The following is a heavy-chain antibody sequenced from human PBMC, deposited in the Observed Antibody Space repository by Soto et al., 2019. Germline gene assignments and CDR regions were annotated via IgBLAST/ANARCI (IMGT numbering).Heavy chain of an antibody. CDR3: ARVVILVPTASTHYYYHMDV. D-gene: IGHD2-2*01. Sequence: QVQLVQSGAEVRKPGSSVTVSCKASGGTFSNYAISWVRQAPGQGLEWLGGIIHIVGRGSYAQKFQGRVTITADEPTTTAYMELSSLRFEDTAVYYCARVVILVPTASTHYYYHMDVWGPGTTVTVSS. CDR2: IIHIVGRG. CDR1: GGTFSNYA. J-gene: IGHJ6*02. V-gene: IGHV1-69*01.